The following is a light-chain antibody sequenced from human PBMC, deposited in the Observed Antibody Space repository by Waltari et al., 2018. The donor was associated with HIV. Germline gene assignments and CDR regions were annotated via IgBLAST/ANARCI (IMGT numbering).Light chain of an antibody. CDR1: GGSVARHHS. Sequence: QVVVTQEPSLSVSPGGTVTITCAPVGGSVARHHSTHWIQLKPGQAPRTLIYDTEKRHPWTAGRFAGSLIGGRAALMLAGALPDDEAEYYCLLSYFGVRVFGGGTTLTV. CDR2: DTE. J-gene: IGLJ3*02. V-gene: IGLV7-46*01. CDR3: LLSYFGVRV.